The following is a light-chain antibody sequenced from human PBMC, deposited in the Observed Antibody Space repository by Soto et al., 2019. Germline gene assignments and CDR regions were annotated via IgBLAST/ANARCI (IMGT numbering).Light chain of an antibody. Sequence: QSVLTQPPSVSGAPGQSITISCTGSSSNIGAGYDVHWYQQLPGTAPKLLIYGNTNRPSGVPDRFYGSKSGTSASLAITGLQAEDEADYYCQSFDSSRGSFWVFGGGTQLTVL. CDR2: GNT. J-gene: IGLJ3*02. CDR3: QSFDSSRGSFWV. CDR1: SSNIGAGYD. V-gene: IGLV1-40*01.